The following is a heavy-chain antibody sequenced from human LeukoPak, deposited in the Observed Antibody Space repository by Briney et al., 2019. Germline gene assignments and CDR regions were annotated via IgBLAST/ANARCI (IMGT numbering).Heavy chain of an antibody. CDR2: FDPEDGET. CDR3: ATAVPGGWYVQAFVY. V-gene: IGHV1-24*01. J-gene: IGHJ4*02. Sequence: ASVKVSCKVSGYTLTELSMHWVRQAPGKGLEWMGGFDPEDGETIYAQKFQGRVTMTEDTSTDTAYMELSSLRSEDTAVYYCATAVPGGWYVQAFVYWGQGTLVTVSS. CDR1: GYTLTELS. D-gene: IGHD6-19*01.